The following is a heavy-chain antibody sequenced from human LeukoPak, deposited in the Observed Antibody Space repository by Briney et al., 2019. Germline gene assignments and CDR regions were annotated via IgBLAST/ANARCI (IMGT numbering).Heavy chain of an antibody. CDR2: ISYDGSNK. V-gene: IGHV3-30-3*01. J-gene: IGHJ4*02. CDR3: ASPYDSSGYLSSDDY. D-gene: IGHD3-22*01. CDR1: GFTFNSYA. Sequence: GGSLRLSCAASGFTFNSYAMHWVRQAPGKGLEWVAVISYDGSNKYYADSVKGRFTISRDNSKNTLYLQMNSLRAEDTAVYYCASPYDSSGYLSSDDYWGQGTLVTVSS.